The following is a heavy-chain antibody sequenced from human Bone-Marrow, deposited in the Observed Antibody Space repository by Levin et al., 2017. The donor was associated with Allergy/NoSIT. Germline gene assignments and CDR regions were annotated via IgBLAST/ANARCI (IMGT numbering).Heavy chain of an antibody. J-gene: IGHJ4*02. V-gene: IGHV3-23*01. D-gene: IGHD4/OR15-4a*01. Sequence: GESLKISFAASGFTFSSYAMSWVRQTPGKGLEWVSGISGSGGSTYYADSVKGRFTISRDNSKNTLYLQMNSLRAEDTAVYYCAKGDADYHVYFDYWGQGTLVTVSS. CDR2: ISGSGGST. CDR3: AKGDADYHVYFDY. CDR1: GFTFSSYA.